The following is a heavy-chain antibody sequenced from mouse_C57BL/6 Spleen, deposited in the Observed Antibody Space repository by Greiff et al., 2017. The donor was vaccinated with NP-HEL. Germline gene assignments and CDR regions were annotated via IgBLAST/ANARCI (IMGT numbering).Heavy chain of an antibody. D-gene: IGHD2-3*01. V-gene: IGHV1-53*01. CDR2: INPSNGGT. Sequence: VKLQQPGTELVKPGASVKLSCKASGYTFTSYWMHWVKQRPGQGLEWIGNINPSNGGTNYNEKFKSKATLTVDKSSSTAYMQLSSLTSEDSAVYYCARGWLLRAWFAYWGQGTLVTVSA. J-gene: IGHJ3*01. CDR1: GYTFTSYW. CDR3: ARGWLLRAWFAY.